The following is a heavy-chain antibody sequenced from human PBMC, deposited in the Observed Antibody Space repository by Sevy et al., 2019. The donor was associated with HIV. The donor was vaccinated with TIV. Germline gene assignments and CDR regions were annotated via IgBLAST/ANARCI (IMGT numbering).Heavy chain of an antibody. D-gene: IGHD2-2*01. CDR1: GYTFTGYY. Sequence: ASVKVSCKASGYTFTGYYMHWVRQAPGQGLEWMGWINPNSGGTNYAQKFQGRVTMTRDTSISTAYMELSRLRSDDTAVYYCARSRYCSSTSCYPPYYYYGMDVWGQGTTVTISS. J-gene: IGHJ6*02. V-gene: IGHV1-2*02. CDR3: ARSRYCSSTSCYPPYYYYGMDV. CDR2: INPNSGGT.